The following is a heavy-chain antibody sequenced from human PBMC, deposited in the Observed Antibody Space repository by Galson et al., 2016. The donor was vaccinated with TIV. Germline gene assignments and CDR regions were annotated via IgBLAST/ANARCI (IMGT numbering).Heavy chain of an antibody. Sequence: SLRLSCAATGFTFSSYSMNWVRQAPGKGLEWVAVISYDGNNKYYADSVKGRFTISRDTSKYTLYLQMNSLRPEDTAIYYCAQERSSVITQYVQYWGQGTLVTVSS. V-gene: IGHV3-30*18. CDR3: AQERSSVITQYVQY. CDR2: ISYDGNNK. D-gene: IGHD2/OR15-2a*01. J-gene: IGHJ1*01. CDR1: GFTFSSYS.